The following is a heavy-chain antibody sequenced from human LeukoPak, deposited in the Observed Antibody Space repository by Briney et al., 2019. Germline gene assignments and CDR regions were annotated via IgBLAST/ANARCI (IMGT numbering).Heavy chain of an antibody. Sequence: GGSLRLSCAASGFTFSSYWMHWVRHAPGKGLVWVSRINSDGSSTSYADSVKGRFTISRDNAKNTLYLQMNSLRAEDTAVYYCARDRGRGIVVVTAIDYWGQGTLVTVSS. D-gene: IGHD2-21*02. CDR1: GFTFSSYW. CDR2: INSDGSST. CDR3: ARDRGRGIVVVTAIDY. V-gene: IGHV3-74*01. J-gene: IGHJ4*02.